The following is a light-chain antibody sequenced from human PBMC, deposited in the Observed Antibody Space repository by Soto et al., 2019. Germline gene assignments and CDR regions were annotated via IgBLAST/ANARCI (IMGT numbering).Light chain of an antibody. J-gene: IGKJ1*01. CDR3: QQRSNWPRT. V-gene: IGKV3-11*01. CDR1: QSVSRH. CDR2: DAS. Sequence: EIVLTQSPATLSLSPGERATLSCRASQSVSRHLVWYQQKPGQAPRLLIYDASNRATGIPARFSGSGSGTDFTLTISSREPEDFVVYYCQQRSNWPRTFGQGTKVEIK.